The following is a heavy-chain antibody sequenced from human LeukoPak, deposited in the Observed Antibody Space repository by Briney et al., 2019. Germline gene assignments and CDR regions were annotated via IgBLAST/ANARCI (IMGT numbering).Heavy chain of an antibody. J-gene: IGHJ2*01. CDR1: GGSFSGYY. V-gene: IGHV4-59*01. Sequence: PSETLSLTCAVYGGSFSGYYWSWIRQPPGRGLEWIGYIYPSGTTKYNPSLKSRVTILVDMSKNQFSLRLNSVTAADTAVYYCARARVRNYSYDSAGFYTSDWHFDLWGRGTLVTVSS. CDR2: IYPSGTT. CDR3: ARARVRNYSYDSAGFYTSDWHFDL. D-gene: IGHD3-9*01.